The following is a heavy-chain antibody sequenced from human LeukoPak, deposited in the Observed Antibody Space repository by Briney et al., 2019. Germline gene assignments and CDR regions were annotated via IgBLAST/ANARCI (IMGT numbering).Heavy chain of an antibody. CDR1: GFTFSSYA. CDR3: ARGGYSSSWYRIRYFLRFDY. Sequence: PGGSLRLSCAASGFTFSSYAMSWVRQAPGKGLEWVSAISGSGGSTYYADSVKGRFTISRDNAKNSLYLQMNSLRAEDTAVYYCARGGYSSSWYRIRYFLRFDYWGQGTLVTVSS. D-gene: IGHD6-13*01. CDR2: ISGSGGST. V-gene: IGHV3-23*01. J-gene: IGHJ4*02.